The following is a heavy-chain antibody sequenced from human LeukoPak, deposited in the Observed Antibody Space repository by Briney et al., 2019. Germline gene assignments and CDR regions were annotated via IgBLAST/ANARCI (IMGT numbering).Heavy chain of an antibody. J-gene: IGHJ4*02. Sequence: GGSLRLSCATSGFTFSSYGMNWVCQAPGKGLEWVAFIRYDGNNELYADSVKGRFTVSRDNSKNTLSLQMNSLRPDDTAVYYCAKDHAGIGAATDFDYWGQGTLVTVSS. CDR3: AKDHAGIGAATDFDY. CDR1: GFTFSSYG. V-gene: IGHV3-30*02. CDR2: IRYDGNNE. D-gene: IGHD6-13*01.